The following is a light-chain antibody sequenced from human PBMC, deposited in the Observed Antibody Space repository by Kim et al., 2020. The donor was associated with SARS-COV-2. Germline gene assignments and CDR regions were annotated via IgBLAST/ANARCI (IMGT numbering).Light chain of an antibody. CDR1: SSDVGGYNS. CDR2: DVS. Sequence: HLITIACTGSSSDVGGYNSVSGYQQHPGKAPQLIIYDVSRLASGVSSRFSGSKSAKTASLTISGLQTEDEADYYCSSYTSGTTWVFGGGTQLTVL. V-gene: IGLV2-14*03. CDR3: SSYTSGTTWV. J-gene: IGLJ3*02.